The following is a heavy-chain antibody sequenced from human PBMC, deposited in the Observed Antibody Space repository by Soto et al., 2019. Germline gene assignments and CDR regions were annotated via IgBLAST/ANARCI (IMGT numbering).Heavy chain of an antibody. V-gene: IGHV4-4*07. Sequence: PSETLSLTCTVSGGSISSYYWSWIRQPAGKGLEWIGRIYTSGSTNYNPSLKSRVTVSVDTSKNQFSLKLSSVTAADTAVYYCARDVIGRWYGYYYGMDVWGQGTTVTVSS. CDR3: ARDVIGRWYGYYYGMDV. CDR1: GGSISSYY. J-gene: IGHJ6*02. D-gene: IGHD6-13*01. CDR2: IYTSGST.